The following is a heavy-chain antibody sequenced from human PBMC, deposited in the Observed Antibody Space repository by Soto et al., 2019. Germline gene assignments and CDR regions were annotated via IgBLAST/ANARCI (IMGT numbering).Heavy chain of an antibody. D-gene: IGHD3-22*01. J-gene: IGHJ6*02. V-gene: IGHV1-18*01. CDR3: ASEGLLYGMDV. CDR1: GYTFTSYG. Sequence: ASVKVSCKASGYTFTSYGISWVRQAPGQGLEWMGWISGYNGKTNYAQKVQDRVTMTTDTSTSTVYMELRSLRAEDTAVYYCASEGLLYGMDVWGQGTTVTVSS. CDR2: ISGYNGKT.